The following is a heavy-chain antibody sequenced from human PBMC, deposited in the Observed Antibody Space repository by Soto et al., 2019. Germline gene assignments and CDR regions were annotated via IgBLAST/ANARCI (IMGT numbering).Heavy chain of an antibody. D-gene: IGHD3-9*01. CDR2: ISSSSSTI. CDR1: GFTFSSYI. J-gene: IGHJ3*02. Sequence: GGSLRLSCAASGFTFSSYIMNWVRQAPGKGSELVSYISSSSSTIYYADSVKGRFTISRDNAKNSLYLQMNSLRAEDTAVYYCARDVNDILTGTDAFDIWGQGTMVTVSS. V-gene: IGHV3-48*01. CDR3: ARDVNDILTGTDAFDI.